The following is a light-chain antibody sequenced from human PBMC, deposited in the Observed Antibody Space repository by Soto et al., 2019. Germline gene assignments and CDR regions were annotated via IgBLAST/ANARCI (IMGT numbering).Light chain of an antibody. J-gene: IGLJ3*02. CDR1: SSNIENNF. CDR2: DDG. V-gene: IGLV1-51*01. Sequence: QSVLTQPPSVSAAPGQKVTISCSGGSSNIENNFVSWYQQLPGRAPKLLIYDDGKRPSEIPDRFSGSKSGTSATLGISGLQTGDEADYYCGTWDSGLTAVVFGGGTKLTVL. CDR3: GTWDSGLTAVV.